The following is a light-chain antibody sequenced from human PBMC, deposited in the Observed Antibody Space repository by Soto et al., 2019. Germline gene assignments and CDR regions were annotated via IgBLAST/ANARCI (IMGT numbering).Light chain of an antibody. CDR2: DVT. Sequence: QSALTQPRSVSGSPGQSVTISCTGTSRDVGGYNYVSWYQQYPGKAPRLMIYDVTKRPSGVPDRFSGSKPGNTASLTISGLQSEDEADYVRCSYAGSYNVAFGGGPKLTVL. V-gene: IGLV2-11*01. J-gene: IGLJ2*01. CDR3: CSYAGSYNVA. CDR1: SRDVGGYNY.